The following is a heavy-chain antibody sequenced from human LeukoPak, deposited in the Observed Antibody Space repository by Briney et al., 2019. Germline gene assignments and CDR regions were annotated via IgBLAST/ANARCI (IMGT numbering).Heavy chain of an antibody. D-gene: IGHD4-17*01. CDR1: GFTFSSYW. CDR3: ARNIRDYGDYADAFDI. J-gene: IGHJ3*02. CDR2: IKQDGSEK. V-gene: IGHV3-7*03. Sequence: GGSLRLSCAASGFTFSSYWMTWVRQAPGKGLEWVANIKQDGSEKYYVDSVKGRFTISRDNAKNSLYLQMNSLRAEDTAVYYCARNIRDYGDYADAFDIWGQGTMVTVSS.